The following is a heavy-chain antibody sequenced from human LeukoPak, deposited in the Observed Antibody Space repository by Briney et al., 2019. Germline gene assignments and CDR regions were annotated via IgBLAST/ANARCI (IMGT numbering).Heavy chain of an antibody. Sequence: GKSLRLSCAASGFTFSSYGMHWVRQAPGKGLEWVAVISYDGSNKYYADSVKGRFTISRENAKNSLYLQMNSLRVGDTAVYYCVRGDVGFDPWGQGTLVTVSS. D-gene: IGHD2-21*01. J-gene: IGHJ5*02. V-gene: IGHV3-30*03. CDR3: VRGDVGFDP. CDR2: ISYDGSNK. CDR1: GFTFSSYG.